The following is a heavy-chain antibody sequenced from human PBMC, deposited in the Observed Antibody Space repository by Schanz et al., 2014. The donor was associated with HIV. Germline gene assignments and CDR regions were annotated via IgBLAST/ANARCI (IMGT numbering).Heavy chain of an antibody. V-gene: IGHV3-23*03. D-gene: IGHD2-15*01. CDR1: GFTFSSYG. CDR2: IYSGGST. CDR3: ANLVVAATDDAFDI. J-gene: IGHJ3*02. Sequence: EVQLLESGGGSVQPGGSLRLSCAASGFTFSSYGMSWVRQAPGKGLEWVSVIYSGGSTYYADSVKGRFTISRDNSKNTLYLQMNSLRAEDTAVYYCANLVVAATDDAFDIWGQGTMVTVSS.